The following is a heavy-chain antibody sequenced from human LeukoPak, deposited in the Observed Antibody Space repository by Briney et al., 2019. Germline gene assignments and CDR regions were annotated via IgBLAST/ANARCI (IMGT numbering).Heavy chain of an antibody. V-gene: IGHV3-48*01. Sequence: GGSLRLSCAASGFTFSSYSMNWVRQAPGKGLEWVSYISSSSSTIYYADSVKGRFAISRDNSKNTLYLQMNSLRAEDTAVYYCARDEGWLDPWGQGTLVTVSS. CDR1: GFTFSSYS. CDR2: ISSSSSTI. CDR3: ARDEGWLDP. J-gene: IGHJ5*02.